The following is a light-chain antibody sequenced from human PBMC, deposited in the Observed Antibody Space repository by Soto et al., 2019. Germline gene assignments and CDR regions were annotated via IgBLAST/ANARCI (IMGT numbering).Light chain of an antibody. CDR1: QSVSSN. Sequence: EIVMTQSPATLSVSPGERATLSCRASQSVSSNLAWYQQKPGQAPRLLIYGASTRATGIPARFSGSGSGTEFTLTISSLQSXDFXXXXXXXXXXWPRTFGQGTKVEIK. CDR3: XXXXXWPRT. CDR2: GAS. V-gene: IGKV3-15*01. J-gene: IGKJ1*01.